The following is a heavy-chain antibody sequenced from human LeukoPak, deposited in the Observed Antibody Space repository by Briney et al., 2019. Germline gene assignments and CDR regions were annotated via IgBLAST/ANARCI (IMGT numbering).Heavy chain of an antibody. CDR1: GSSISSYY. Sequence: SETLSLTCTVSGSSISSYYWSWIRQPPGKGLEWIGYIYYSGNTNYNPSLKSRVTISVDTSKNQFSLKLSSVTAADTAVYYCARNDYAQRYNWFDPWGQGTLVTVSS. J-gene: IGHJ5*02. D-gene: IGHD4-17*01. V-gene: IGHV4-59*08. CDR3: ARNDYAQRYNWFDP. CDR2: IYYSGNT.